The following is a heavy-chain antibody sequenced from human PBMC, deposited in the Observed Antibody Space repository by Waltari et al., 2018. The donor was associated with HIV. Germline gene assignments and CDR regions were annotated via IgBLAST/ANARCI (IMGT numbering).Heavy chain of an antibody. Sequence: EVQLLESGGGLVQPGESLRLSCAAPGSIFSSYAIGWARQAPGKGLEWVSAINYSGGSSFYADSVKGRFTISRDNSKKTLYLQLNSLRAQDTAIYYCAKLAGDSELDYWGQGTLVIVSS. V-gene: IGHV3-23*05. D-gene: IGHD4-17*01. CDR2: INYSGGSS. CDR3: AKLAGDSELDY. CDR1: GSIFSSYA. J-gene: IGHJ4*02.